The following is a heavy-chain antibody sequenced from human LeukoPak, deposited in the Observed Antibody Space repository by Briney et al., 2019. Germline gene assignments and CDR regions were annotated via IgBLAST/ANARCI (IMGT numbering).Heavy chain of an antibody. CDR2: INAGNGNT. Sequence: ASVKVSCKASGYTFTSYAMHWVRQAPGQRLEWMGWINAGNGNTKYSQKFQGRVTITRDTPASTAYMELSSLRSEDTAVYYCARYGDIAVAGTSRAFGYWGQGTLVTVSS. D-gene: IGHD6-19*01. V-gene: IGHV1-3*01. CDR3: ARYGDIAVAGTSRAFGY. CDR1: GYTFTSYA. J-gene: IGHJ4*02.